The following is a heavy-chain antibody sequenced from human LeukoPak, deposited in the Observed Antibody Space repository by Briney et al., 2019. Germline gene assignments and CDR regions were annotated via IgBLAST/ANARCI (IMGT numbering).Heavy chain of an antibody. CDR3: ARGIAARPGWFDP. Sequence: GASVKVSCKASGYTFTGYYMHWVRQAPGQGLEWMGWINPNSGGTSYAQKFQGRVTMTRDTSISTAYMELSRLRSDDTAVYYCARGIAARPGWFDPWGQGTLVTVSS. CDR2: INPNSGGT. J-gene: IGHJ5*02. CDR1: GYTFTGYY. D-gene: IGHD6-6*01. V-gene: IGHV1-2*02.